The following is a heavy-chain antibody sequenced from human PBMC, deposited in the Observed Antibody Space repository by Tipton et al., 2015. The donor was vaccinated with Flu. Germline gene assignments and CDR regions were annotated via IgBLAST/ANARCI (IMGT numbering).Heavy chain of an antibody. CDR3: ARDGGQWLGHFDY. V-gene: IGHV3-48*03. J-gene: IGHJ4*02. CDR2: ISASGTTI. Sequence: VQSGGSLRLSCAASGFTFSSYEMDWVRQAPGKGLEWLSYISASGTTIYYSDSVKGRFTISRDNAENSLYLQMNSLRVEDTAVYYCARDGGQWLGHFDYWGQGTLVTVSS. D-gene: IGHD6-19*01. CDR1: GFTFSSYE.